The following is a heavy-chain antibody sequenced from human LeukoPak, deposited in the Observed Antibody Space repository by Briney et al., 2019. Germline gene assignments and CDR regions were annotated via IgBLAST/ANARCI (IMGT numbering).Heavy chain of an antibody. CDR2: IWYDGSNK. D-gene: IGHD4-17*01. J-gene: IGHJ4*02. Sequence: GGSLRLSCAASGFTFSSYGMHWVRQAPGKGLEWVAVIWYDGSNKYYADSVKGRFTISRDNSKNTLYLQMNSLRDEDTAIYYCAKGGVRPVTTGDYWGQGTLVTVSS. CDR1: GFTFSSYG. CDR3: AKGGVRPVTTGDY. V-gene: IGHV3-33*06.